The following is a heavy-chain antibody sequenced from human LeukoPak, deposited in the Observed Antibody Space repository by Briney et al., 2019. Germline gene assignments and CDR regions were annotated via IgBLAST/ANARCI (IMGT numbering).Heavy chain of an antibody. D-gene: IGHD1-14*01. J-gene: IGHJ4*02. CDR3: VRDTTTWAYNFDY. CDR1: GFTFSSYE. Sequence: GGSLRLSCAASGFTFSSYEMNWVRQAPGKGLEWVAYISDSGSTIYYADSVKGRFTISRDNAKNSLSLQMNSLRAEDTAVYYCVRDTTTWAYNFDYWGQGTLVTVSS. V-gene: IGHV3-48*03. CDR2: ISDSGSTI.